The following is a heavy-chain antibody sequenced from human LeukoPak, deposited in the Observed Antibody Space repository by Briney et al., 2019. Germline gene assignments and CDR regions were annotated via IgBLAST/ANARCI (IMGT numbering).Heavy chain of an antibody. CDR2: INTANGNT. CDR1: GYTLSSYA. V-gene: IGHV1-3*04. D-gene: IGHD6-19*01. J-gene: IGHJ4*02. CDR3: ARDRLHAVAVAGAGYDH. Sequence: ASVKVSCKASGYTLSSYAIHWMRQAPGQRLEWMGWINTANGNTKYSQKFQGRFTITRDTSASTVYMGLSSLRPGDTAMYYCARDRLHAVAVAGAGYDHWGQGTLVTVSS.